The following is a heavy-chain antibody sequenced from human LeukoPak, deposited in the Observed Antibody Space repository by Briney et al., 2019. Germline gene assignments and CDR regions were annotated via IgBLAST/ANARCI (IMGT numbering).Heavy chain of an antibody. CDR3: ARDYYGDYYFDF. Sequence: PGGSLRLSCGASRFTFSSYSMSWDRQAPGKGLEWISSISSDSTHIYYADSVKGRFTISRDNAQNSLYLQMNCLRDEDMAVYYCARDYYGDYYFDFWGQGALVTVSS. V-gene: IGHV3-21*06. J-gene: IGHJ4*02. D-gene: IGHD4-17*01. CDR1: RFTFSSYS. CDR2: ISSDSTHI.